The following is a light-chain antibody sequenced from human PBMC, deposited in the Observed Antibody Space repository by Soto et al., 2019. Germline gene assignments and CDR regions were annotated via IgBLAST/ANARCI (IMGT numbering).Light chain of an antibody. CDR2: GAS. CDR3: QQYNRWPYT. J-gene: IGKJ2*01. CDR1: QSVSSN. Sequence: EIVMTQSPATLSVSPGERDTLSCRASQSVSSNLAWYQQNPGQAPRLLIYGASTRTTGVPARFSGSGSGTEFTLTISSLQSEDFAVFYCQQYNRWPYTFGQGTKVDI. V-gene: IGKV3-15*01.